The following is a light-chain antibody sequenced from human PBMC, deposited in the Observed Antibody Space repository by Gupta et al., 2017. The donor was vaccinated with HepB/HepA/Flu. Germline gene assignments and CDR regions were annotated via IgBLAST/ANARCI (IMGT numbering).Light chain of an antibody. CDR2: AVS. CDR1: QSVSSSY. Sequence: EIVLTQSPGTLSLSPGERATLSCRASQSVSSSYLDWYQQKPGQAPRLIIYAVSSRATGIPDFTLTISRLEPEDFAVYYCQQYGSLTWTFGQGTKVEMK. V-gene: IGKV3-20*01. J-gene: IGKJ1*01. CDR3: QQYGSLTWT.